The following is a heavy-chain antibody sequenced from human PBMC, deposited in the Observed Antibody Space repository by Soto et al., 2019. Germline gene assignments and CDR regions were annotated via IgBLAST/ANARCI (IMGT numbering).Heavy chain of an antibody. Sequence: EVQLVESGGGLVQPGGSLRLFFLGSGFPFWNYLMSWLPQAPGEGLGWVANTKQDGRERYSVDSVKGRFTISRDNAKNSMHLQMNSLRAEDTAVYYCARDGSGYSTDWGQGTLVTVSS. CDR3: ARDGSGYSTD. D-gene: IGHD5-18*01. CDR2: TKQDGRER. CDR1: GFPFWNYL. V-gene: IGHV3-7*01. J-gene: IGHJ4*02.